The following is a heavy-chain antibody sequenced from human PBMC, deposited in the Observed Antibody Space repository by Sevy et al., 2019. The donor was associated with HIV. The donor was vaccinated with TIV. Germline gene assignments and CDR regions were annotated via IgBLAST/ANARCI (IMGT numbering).Heavy chain of an antibody. V-gene: IGHV3-23*01. CDR3: AKDQGYCSGGSYHNWFDP. CDR1: GFTFSSYA. Sequence: GGSLRLSCAASGFTFSSYAMSWVRQAPGKGLEWVSAISGSGGSTYYADSVKGRFTISRDNSKNTLYLQMNSLRAEDTAVYYCAKDQGYCSGGSYHNWFDPWGQGTLVTVSS. J-gene: IGHJ5*02. CDR2: ISGSGGST. D-gene: IGHD2-15*01.